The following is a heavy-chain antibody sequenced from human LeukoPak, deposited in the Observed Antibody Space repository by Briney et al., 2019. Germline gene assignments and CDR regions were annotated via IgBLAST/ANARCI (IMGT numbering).Heavy chain of an antibody. J-gene: IGHJ6*03. CDR2: IKSKTDGGTT. CDR1: GFTLSNAW. CDR3: TSQPMGYCSSTSCDYYYYYYMDV. D-gene: IGHD2-2*01. V-gene: IGHV3-15*01. Sequence: GGSLRLSCAASGFTLSNAWMSWVRQAPGKGLEWVGRIKSKTDGGTTDYAAPVKGRFTISRDDSKNTLYLQMNSLKTEDTAVYYCTSQPMGYCSSTSCDYYYYYYMDVWGKGTTVTVSS.